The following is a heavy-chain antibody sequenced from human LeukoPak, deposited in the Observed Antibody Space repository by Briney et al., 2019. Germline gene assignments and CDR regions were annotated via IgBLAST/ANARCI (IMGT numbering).Heavy chain of an antibody. J-gene: IGHJ4*02. CDR1: GGSISSYY. CDR2: IYHSGST. CDR3: ARERYCSSTSCSHDY. V-gene: IGHV4-59*12. Sequence: SETLSLTCTVSGGSISSYYWSWIRQPPGKGLEWVGYIYHSGSTYYNPSLKSRVTISVDRSKNQFSLKLSSVTAADTAVYYCARERYCSSTSCSHDYWGQGTLVTVSS. D-gene: IGHD2-2*01.